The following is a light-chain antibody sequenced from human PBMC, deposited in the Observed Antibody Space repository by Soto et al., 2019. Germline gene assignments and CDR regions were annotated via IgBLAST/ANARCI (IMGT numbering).Light chain of an antibody. V-gene: IGKV3-15*01. CDR1: QTVSSN. Sequence: EIVLTQSPGTLSLSPGERATLSCRASQTVSSNLAWYQQKPGQAHSLVIYGASTRATGIPARFSGSGSGTEFTLTISSLQPEDFAVYYCQQYKNWPPYTFGQGTRLEIK. J-gene: IGKJ5*01. CDR2: GAS. CDR3: QQYKNWPPYT.